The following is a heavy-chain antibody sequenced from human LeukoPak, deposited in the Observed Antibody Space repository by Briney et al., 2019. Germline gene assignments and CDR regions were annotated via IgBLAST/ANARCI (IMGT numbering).Heavy chain of an antibody. CDR3: ARSETTVVGFDY. Sequence: GGSLRLSCAASGFTFSSYAMRWVRQAPGKGLEWVAVISYDGSNKYYADSVKGRFTISRDNSKNTLYLQMNSLRAEDTAVYYCARSETTVVGFDYWGQGTLVTVSS. V-gene: IGHV3-30-3*01. D-gene: IGHD4-23*01. CDR1: GFTFSSYA. CDR2: ISYDGSNK. J-gene: IGHJ4*02.